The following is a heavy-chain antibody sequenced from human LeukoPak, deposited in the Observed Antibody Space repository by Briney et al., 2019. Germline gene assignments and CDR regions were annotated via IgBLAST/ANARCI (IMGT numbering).Heavy chain of an antibody. V-gene: IGHV4-59*08. CDR2: IYYSGST. CDR1: GGSISSYY. Sequence: SETLSLTCTVSGGSISSYYWSWTRQPPGKGLEWIGYIYYSGSTNYKPSLKSRVTISVDTSKNQFSLKLRSVTAADTAVYYCARHTQYSSSWIDYWGQGTLVTVSS. J-gene: IGHJ4*02. CDR3: ARHTQYSSSWIDY. D-gene: IGHD6-13*01.